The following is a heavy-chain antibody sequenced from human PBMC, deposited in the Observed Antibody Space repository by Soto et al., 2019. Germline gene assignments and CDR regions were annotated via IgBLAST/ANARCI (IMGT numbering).Heavy chain of an antibody. V-gene: IGHV3-33*01. J-gene: IGHJ6*02. D-gene: IGHD3-3*01. CDR2: IWYDGSNK. CDR3: SRGGVKPYYFGMDV. Sequence: QVQLVESGGGVVQPGRSLRLSCAASGFTFSSYGMHWVRQAPGKGLEWVAVIWYDGSNKYYADSVKGRFTISRDNSKNALYLQMNSLRADDTAVYYCSRGGVKPYYFGMDVWSQGTTVTVSS. CDR1: GFTFSSYG.